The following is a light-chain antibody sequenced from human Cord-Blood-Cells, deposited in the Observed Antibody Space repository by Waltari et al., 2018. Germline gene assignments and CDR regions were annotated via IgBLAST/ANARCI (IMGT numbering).Light chain of an antibody. CDR2: AAS. J-gene: IGKJ3*01. V-gene: IGKV1-39*01. CDR3: QQSYSTPS. CDR1: QSISSY. Sequence: DIQITQSPSSLSASVGDRVTITFRASQSISSYLNWYQQKPGKAPKLLIYAASSLQSGVPSRFSGSGSGTDFTLTISSLQPEDFATYYCQQSYSTPSIGPGTKVDIK.